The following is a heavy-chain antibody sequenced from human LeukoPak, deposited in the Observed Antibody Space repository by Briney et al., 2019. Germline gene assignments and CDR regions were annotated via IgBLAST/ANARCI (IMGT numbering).Heavy chain of an antibody. Sequence: ASVKVSCKASGYTFTSYGISWVRQAPGQGLEWMGWISAYNGNTNYAQKLQGRVTMTTDTSTSTAYMELRSLRSDDTDVYYCARGKGRFEPYYFDYWGQGTLVTVSS. V-gene: IGHV1-18*01. D-gene: IGHD3-10*01. J-gene: IGHJ4*02. CDR2: ISAYNGNT. CDR1: GYTFTSYG. CDR3: ARGKGRFEPYYFDY.